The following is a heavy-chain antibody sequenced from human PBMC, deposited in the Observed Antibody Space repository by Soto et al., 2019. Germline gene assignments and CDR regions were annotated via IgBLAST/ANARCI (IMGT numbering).Heavy chain of an antibody. J-gene: IGHJ4*02. CDR1: GFTFSDSY. CDR2: INPSSRYT. Sequence: QVHLVESGGTLVKPGGSLRLSCAASGFTFSDSYMTWIRQAPGKGLESVSFINPSSRYTNYADSVKGRFTISRDNAKNSLFLQMTSLRPEDTAVYYRARVTKRELPSDFWGQGTLVTVSS. D-gene: IGHD3-10*01. CDR3: ARVTKRELPSDF. V-gene: IGHV3-11*06.